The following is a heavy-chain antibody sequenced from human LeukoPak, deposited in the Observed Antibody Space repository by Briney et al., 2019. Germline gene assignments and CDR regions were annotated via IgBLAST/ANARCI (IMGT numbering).Heavy chain of an antibody. CDR2: IYYSGST. D-gene: IGHD5-18*01. CDR1: GGSISSGGYY. CDR3: ARDRRDTWYGMDV. J-gene: IGHJ6*02. V-gene: IGHV4-31*03. Sequence: SQTLSLTCTVSGGSISSGGYYWSWIRQHPGKGLEWIGYIYYSGSTYYNPSLKSRVTISVDTSKNQSSLKLSSVTAADTAVYYCARDRRDTWYGMDVWGQGTTVTVSS.